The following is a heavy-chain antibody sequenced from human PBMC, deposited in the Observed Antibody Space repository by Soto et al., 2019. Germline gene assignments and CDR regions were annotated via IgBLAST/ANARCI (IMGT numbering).Heavy chain of an antibody. CDR1: GFTFDDYA. Sequence: EVQLVESGGGLVQPGRSLRLSCAASGFTFDDYAMHWVRQAPGKGLEWVSGISWNSGSIGYADSVKGRFTISRDNAKNSLYLQMNSLRAEDTALYYCAKDIGDYGDYGWGPGTLVTVSS. D-gene: IGHD4-17*01. J-gene: IGHJ4*02. CDR3: AKDIGDYGDYG. V-gene: IGHV3-9*01. CDR2: ISWNSGSI.